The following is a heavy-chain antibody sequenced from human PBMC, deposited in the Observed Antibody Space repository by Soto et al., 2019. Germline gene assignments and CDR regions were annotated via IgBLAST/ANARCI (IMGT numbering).Heavy chain of an antibody. J-gene: IGHJ5*02. CDR2: INACNGNT. Sequence: QVQLVQSGAEVKKPGASVKVSCKASGYTFTSYAMHWVRQAPGQRLEWMGWINACNGNTKYSQKFQGRVTITRDTSGSTAYMELSSLRSEDTDVYYCARGAGVIVERATPWGQGTLVTVSS. CDR3: ARGAGVIVERATP. D-gene: IGHD5-12*01. CDR1: GYTFTSYA. V-gene: IGHV1-3*01.